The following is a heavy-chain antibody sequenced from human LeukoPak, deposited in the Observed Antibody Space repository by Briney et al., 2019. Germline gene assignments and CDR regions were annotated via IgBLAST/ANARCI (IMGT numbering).Heavy chain of an antibody. V-gene: IGHV5-51*01. CDR1: GYSFTSYW. CDR3: ARGSYDSSGPGAFDI. Sequence: RGESLKISCKGSGYSFTSYWIGWVRQMPGKGLEWMGIIYPGDSDTRYSPSFQGQVTISADKSISTAYLQWGSLKASDTAMYYCARGSYDSSGPGAFDIWGQGTMVTVSS. J-gene: IGHJ3*02. CDR2: IYPGDSDT. D-gene: IGHD3-22*01.